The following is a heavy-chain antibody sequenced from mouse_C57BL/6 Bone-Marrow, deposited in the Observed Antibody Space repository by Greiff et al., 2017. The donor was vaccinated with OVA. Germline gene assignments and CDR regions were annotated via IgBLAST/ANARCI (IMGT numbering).Heavy chain of an antibody. Sequence: EVKVVESGGGLVKPGGSLKLSCAASGFTFSDYGMHWVRQAPEKGLEWVAYISSGSSTIYYADTVKGRFTISRDNAKNTLFLQMTSLRSEDTAMYYCATAITTVVPFAYWGQGTLVTVSA. CDR1: GFTFSDYG. CDR3: ATAITTVVPFAY. D-gene: IGHD1-1*01. V-gene: IGHV5-17*01. CDR2: ISSGSSTI. J-gene: IGHJ3*01.